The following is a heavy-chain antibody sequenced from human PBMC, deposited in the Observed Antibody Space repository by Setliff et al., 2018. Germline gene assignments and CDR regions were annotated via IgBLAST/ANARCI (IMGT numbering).Heavy chain of an antibody. CDR3: VRQDILTSYYMFDY. Sequence: ASVKVSCKTSGYSFTVFGIRWVRQAPGQGLEWMGRFHPYSGHTNYAQNFQGRVTMTMDASITTVYMELSRLTSDDTAVYYCVRQDILTSYYMFDYWGQGTLVTVSS. CDR2: FHPYSGHT. V-gene: IGHV1-2*06. D-gene: IGHD3-9*01. CDR1: GYSFTVFG. J-gene: IGHJ4*02.